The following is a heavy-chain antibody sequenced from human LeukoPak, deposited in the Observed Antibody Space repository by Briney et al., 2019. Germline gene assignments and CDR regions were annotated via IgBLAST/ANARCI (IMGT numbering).Heavy chain of an antibody. CDR3: AREGEGYSYLNWFDP. CDR2: IYYSGST. Sequence: SETLSLTCTVSGGSISSSSYYWGWIRQPPGKGLEWIGSIYYSGSTYYNPSLKSRVTISVDTSKNQFSLKLSSVTAADTAVYYCAREGEGYSYLNWFDPWGRGSLVTVSS. V-gene: IGHV4-39*02. J-gene: IGHJ5*02. CDR1: GGSISSSSYY. D-gene: IGHD5-18*01.